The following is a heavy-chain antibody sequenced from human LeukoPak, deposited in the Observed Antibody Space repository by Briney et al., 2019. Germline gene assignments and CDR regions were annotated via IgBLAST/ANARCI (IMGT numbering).Heavy chain of an antibody. CDR1: GGSISSYY. V-gene: IGHV4-59*01. D-gene: IGHD1-26*01. J-gene: IGHJ6*02. CDR2: IYYSGST. Sequence: SETLSLTCTVSGGSISSYYWSWIRQPPGKGLEWIGYIYYSGSTNYNPSIKSRVTISVDTSKNQFSLKLSSVTAADTAVYYCAREGSYYYYGMDVWGQGTTVTVSS. CDR3: AREGSYYYYGMDV.